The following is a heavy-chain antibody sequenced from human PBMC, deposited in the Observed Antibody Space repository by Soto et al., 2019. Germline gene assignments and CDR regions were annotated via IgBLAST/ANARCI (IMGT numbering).Heavy chain of an antibody. CDR1: GASISGFY. CDR3: VRDGTKTLRDWFDP. V-gene: IGHV4-4*07. D-gene: IGHD1-1*01. J-gene: IGHJ5*02. Sequence: XETLSLTCTVSGASISGFYWSWIRKSSGKGLEWIGRIYATGTTDYNPSLKSRVVMSVDTSKKQFSLKLRSVTAADTAVYYCVRDGTKTLRDWFDPWGQGISVTVSS. CDR2: IYATGTT.